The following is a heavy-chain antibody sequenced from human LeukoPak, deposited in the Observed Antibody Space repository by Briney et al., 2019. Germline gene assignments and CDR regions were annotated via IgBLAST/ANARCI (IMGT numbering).Heavy chain of an antibody. V-gene: IGHV1-2*04. CDR2: INPNSGGT. J-gene: IGHJ3*02. D-gene: IGHD3-16*01. CDR3: AKDHWGPGGAFDI. CDR1: GYTFTGYY. Sequence: ASVKVSCKASGYTFTGYYMHWVRQAPGQGLEWMGWINPNSGGTNYAQKFQGWVTMTRDTSISTAYMELSRLRSDDTAVYYCAKDHWGPGGAFDIWGQGTMVTVSS.